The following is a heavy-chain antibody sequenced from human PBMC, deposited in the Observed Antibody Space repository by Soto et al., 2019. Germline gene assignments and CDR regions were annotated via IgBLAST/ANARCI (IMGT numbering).Heavy chain of an antibody. V-gene: IGHV1-3*01. D-gene: IGHD2-2*02. J-gene: IGHJ4*02. CDR1: GYTFTSYA. CDR3: ARDMGYCSSSSCYNPLFAY. CDR2: INSGNGNT. Sequence: ASVKVYCKASGYTFTSYAIHWLRQAPGQRLEWMGWINSGNGNTKYSQKFQGRVTITRDTSASTAYMELSSLRSEDTAVYYCARDMGYCSSSSCYNPLFAYWGQGTLVTVSS.